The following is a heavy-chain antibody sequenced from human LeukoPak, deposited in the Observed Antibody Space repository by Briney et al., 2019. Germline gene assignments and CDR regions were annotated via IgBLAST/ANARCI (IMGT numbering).Heavy chain of an antibody. J-gene: IGHJ4*02. Sequence: GRSLRLSCAASGFTFSSYAMHWVRQAPGKGLEWGAVISYDGSNKYYADSVKGRSTISRDNSKNTLYLQMNSLRAEDTAVYYCARAPYYDSSGYFFDYWGQGTLVTVSS. CDR1: GFTFSSYA. CDR3: ARAPYYDSSGYFFDY. CDR2: ISYDGSNK. D-gene: IGHD3-22*01. V-gene: IGHV3-30-3*01.